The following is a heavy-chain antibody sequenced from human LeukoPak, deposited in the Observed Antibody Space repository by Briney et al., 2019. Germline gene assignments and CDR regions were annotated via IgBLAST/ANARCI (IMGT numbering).Heavy chain of an antibody. CDR3: ARDPYSSSWYRNY. D-gene: IGHD6-13*01. V-gene: IGHV3-66*01. CDR1: GFTVSSNY. Sequence: GGSLRLSCAASGFTVSSNYMSWVRQAPGKGLEWVSVIYSGGSTYYADSVKGRFTISRDNSKNTLYLQMNSLRAEDTAVYYCARDPYSSSWYRNYWGQGTLVTVSS. J-gene: IGHJ4*02. CDR2: IYSGGST.